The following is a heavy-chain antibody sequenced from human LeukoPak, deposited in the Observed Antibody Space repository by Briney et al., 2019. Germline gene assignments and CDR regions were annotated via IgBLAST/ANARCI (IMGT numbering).Heavy chain of an antibody. J-gene: IGHJ4*02. D-gene: IGHD3-22*01. CDR3: ARVPGFYHDSSGFLY. V-gene: IGHV3-11*04. Sequence: PGGSLRLSCAASGFTFSDYYMSWIRQAPGKGLEWVSYISSSGSTIYYADSVKGRFTISRDNAKNTLYLQMNSLRAEDTAVYYCARVPGFYHDSSGFLYWGQGTLVTVSS. CDR2: ISSSGSTI. CDR1: GFTFSDYY.